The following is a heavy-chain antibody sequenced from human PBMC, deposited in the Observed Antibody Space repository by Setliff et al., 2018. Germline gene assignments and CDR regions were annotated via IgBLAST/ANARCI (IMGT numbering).Heavy chain of an antibody. CDR1: GASVSGNSYY. D-gene: IGHD3-16*01. CDR2: TYYSGST. Sequence: LSLTCTVSGASVSGNSYYWGWIRQPPGKGLEWIASTYYSGSTYYNPSLKSRVTMSIDTSKRQFSLKLTSVTAADSATYYCARWGGDRLNAYDIWGQGTRVTVSS. V-gene: IGHV4-39*07. J-gene: IGHJ3*02. CDR3: ARWGGDRLNAYDI.